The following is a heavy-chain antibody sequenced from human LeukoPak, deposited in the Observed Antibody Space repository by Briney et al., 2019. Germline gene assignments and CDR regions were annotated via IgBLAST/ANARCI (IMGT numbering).Heavy chain of an antibody. D-gene: IGHD3-10*01. CDR3: ARDRITTVRGVIPHNWFDP. Sequence: ASVKVSCKASGYTFTGYYMHWVRQAPGQGLEWMGWINPNSGGTNYAQKFQGRVTMTRDTSISTAYMELSRLRSDATAVYYCARDRITTVRGVIPHNWFDPWGQGTLVTVSS. V-gene: IGHV1-2*02. J-gene: IGHJ5*02. CDR2: INPNSGGT. CDR1: GYTFTGYY.